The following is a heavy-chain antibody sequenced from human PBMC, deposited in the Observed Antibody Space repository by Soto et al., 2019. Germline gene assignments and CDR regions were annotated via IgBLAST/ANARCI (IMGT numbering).Heavy chain of an antibody. CDR1: GYIFTTYG. CDR2: ISPYTDDP. CDR3: ARVIPGAEAWFHP. Sequence: QIQLVQSGGEVERPGASVTVSCEASGYIFTTYGLSWVRQTPAHGLEWMGWISPYTDDPSYAQKFQGRVTMTIDTSTSTAYLDLRSLTSDDTAVYYCARVIPGAEAWFHPWGQGTLVTVSS. D-gene: IGHD2-2*01. J-gene: IGHJ5*02. V-gene: IGHV1-18*01.